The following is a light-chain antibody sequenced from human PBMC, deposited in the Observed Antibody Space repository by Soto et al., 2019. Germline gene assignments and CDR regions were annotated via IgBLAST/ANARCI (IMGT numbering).Light chain of an antibody. V-gene: IGLV2-14*01. CDR2: AVS. CDR3: SSYTSDSSYV. Sequence: QSVLTQPASVSGSPGQSITISCTGTSSDVGLYDYVSLYQQHPGKAPQLMIYAVSNRPSGVSNRFSASKSGNTASLFISGLQAEDEADYYCSSYTSDSSYVFGSGTKVTVL. J-gene: IGLJ1*01. CDR1: SSDVGLYDY.